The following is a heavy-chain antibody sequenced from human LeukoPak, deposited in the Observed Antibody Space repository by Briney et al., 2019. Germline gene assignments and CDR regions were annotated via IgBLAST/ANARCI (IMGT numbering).Heavy chain of an antibody. CDR2: ISSDGSIK. Sequence: GGYLRLSCTASKFTFSHYGMQWVRQAPGKGLEWVAVISSDGSIKVYADSVKGRFTLSRDNSINTVDLQMNSLRAEDTAVYYCVKEYHSRGFGAYFDYWGQGTLVTVSS. CDR1: KFTFSHYG. V-gene: IGHV3-30*18. D-gene: IGHD3-3*01. J-gene: IGHJ4*02. CDR3: VKEYHSRGFGAYFDY.